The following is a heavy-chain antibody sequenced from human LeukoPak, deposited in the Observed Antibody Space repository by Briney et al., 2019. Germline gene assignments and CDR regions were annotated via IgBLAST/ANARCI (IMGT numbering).Heavy chain of an antibody. V-gene: IGHV3-7*01. J-gene: IGHJ6*03. Sequence: PGGSLRLSCAASGFTFSYYRMSWVPQAPGEGVEGVANKKQDGSEKYYVDSVKGRFTISRDNAKNSLYLQMNSLRAEDTAVYYCARDLGHGDYYYYMDVWGKGTTVTVSS. CDR3: ARDLGHGDYYYYMDV. D-gene: IGHD3-16*01. CDR1: GFTFSYYR. CDR2: KKQDGSEK.